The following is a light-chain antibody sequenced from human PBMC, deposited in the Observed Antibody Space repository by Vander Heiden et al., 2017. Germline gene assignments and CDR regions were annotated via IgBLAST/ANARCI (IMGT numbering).Light chain of an antibody. CDR3: QQRSNWPPLT. Sequence: EIVLTQSPATLSLSPGDRATLSCRASQSVSSYLAWYQQKPGQAPRLLIYDASNRATGIPARFSGSGSGTGFTLTISSLEPEDFAVYYCQQRSNWPPLTFGGGTKVEIK. CDR1: QSVSSY. V-gene: IGKV3-11*01. CDR2: DAS. J-gene: IGKJ4*01.